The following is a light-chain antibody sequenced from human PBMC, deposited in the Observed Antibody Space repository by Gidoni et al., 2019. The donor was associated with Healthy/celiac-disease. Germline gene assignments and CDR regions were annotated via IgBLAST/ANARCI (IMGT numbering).Light chain of an antibody. Sequence: DIQMTQSPSSLSASVGDRVTITCRASQSFSSYLNWYQQKPGKAPKLLIYAASSLQSGVPSRFRGSGSGTDFTLTISSLQPEDFATYYCQQSYSTPPAFXXXTKVEIK. CDR3: QQSYSTPPA. CDR1: QSFSSY. V-gene: IGKV1-39*01. J-gene: IGKJ1*01. CDR2: AAS.